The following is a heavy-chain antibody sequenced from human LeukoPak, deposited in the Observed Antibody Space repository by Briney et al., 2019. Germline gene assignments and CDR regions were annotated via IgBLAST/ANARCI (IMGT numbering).Heavy chain of an antibody. D-gene: IGHD3-22*01. J-gene: IGHJ4*02. V-gene: IGHV3-66*01. CDR2: IYSGGST. CDR3: ARTGYYYDSSGYLPTDY. CDR1: GFTVSSNY. Sequence: GGSLRLSCAASGFTVSSNYMSWVRQAPGKGLEWVSVIYSGGSTYYADSVKGRFTISRDNSKNTLYLQMNSLRAEDTAVYYCARTGYYYDSSGYLPTDYWGQGTLVTVSS.